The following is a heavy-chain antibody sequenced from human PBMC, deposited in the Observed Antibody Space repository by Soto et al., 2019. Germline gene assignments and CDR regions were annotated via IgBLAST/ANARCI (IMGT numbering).Heavy chain of an antibody. V-gene: IGHV3-23*01. Sequence: EVQLLESGGGLVQPGGSLRLSCAASGFTFSSYAMSWVRQAPGKGLEWVSAISGSGGSTYYADSVKGRFTISRDNSKNSLYLQMDSLRAEDTAVYYCAIWGGGYSGYDYHYMDVWGKGTTVTVSS. D-gene: IGHD5-12*01. CDR1: GFTFSSYA. J-gene: IGHJ6*03. CDR2: ISGSGGST. CDR3: AIWGGGYSGYDYHYMDV.